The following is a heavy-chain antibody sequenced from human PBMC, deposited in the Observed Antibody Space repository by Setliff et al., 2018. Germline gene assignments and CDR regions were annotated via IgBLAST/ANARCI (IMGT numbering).Heavy chain of an antibody. J-gene: IGHJ3*01. V-gene: IGHV3-33*08. Sequence: PGGSLRLSCTTSGFTFSGSAMHWVRQSPGKGLEWVAVIWYDGSQKYHADSVKGRFTVSRDNSKNTLYLQMNSLRAEDTAVYYCARAHRYFSDTSGYFYDQGRSAFDVWGQGTMVTVSS. CDR3: ARAHRYFSDTSGYFYDQGRSAFDV. D-gene: IGHD3-22*01. CDR2: IWYDGSQK. CDR1: GFTFSGSA.